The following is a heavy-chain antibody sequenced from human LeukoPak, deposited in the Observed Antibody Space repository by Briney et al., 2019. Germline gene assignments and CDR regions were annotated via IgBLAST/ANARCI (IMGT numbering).Heavy chain of an antibody. V-gene: IGHV1-69*05. J-gene: IGHJ6*03. CDR1: GGTFISYA. D-gene: IGHD1-26*01. CDR2: IIPIFGTA. CDR3: ARGRLALTELMPVALNYYYYYYMDV. Sequence: GASVNVSCKASGGTFISYAISWVRQAPGQGLEWMGGIIPIFGTANYAQKFQGRVTITTDESTSTAYMELSSLRSEDTAVYYCARGRLALTELMPVALNYYYYYYMDVWGKGTTVTVSS.